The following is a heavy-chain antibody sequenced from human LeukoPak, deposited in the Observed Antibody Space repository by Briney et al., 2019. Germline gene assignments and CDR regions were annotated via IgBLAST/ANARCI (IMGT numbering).Heavy chain of an antibody. Sequence: SETLSLTCTVSGGSISSYYWSWIRQPLGKGLEWIGYIYYSGSTNYNPSLKSRVTISVDTSKNQFSLKLSSVTAADTAVYYCARQYYGSGSYDGSWFDPWGQGTLVTVSS. CDR2: IYYSGST. CDR1: GGSISSYY. D-gene: IGHD3-10*01. J-gene: IGHJ5*02. CDR3: ARQYYGSGSYDGSWFDP. V-gene: IGHV4-59*01.